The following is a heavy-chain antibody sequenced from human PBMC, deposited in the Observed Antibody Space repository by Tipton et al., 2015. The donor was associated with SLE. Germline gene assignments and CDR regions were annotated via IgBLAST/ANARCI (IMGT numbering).Heavy chain of an antibody. CDR3: ARDRGRPSSFYY. D-gene: IGHD3-10*01. CDR2: IYNSGTS. CDR1: GGSFSGYY. Sequence: TLSLTCAVYGGSFSGYYWSWIRQPAGKGLEWIGRIYNSGTSNYNPSLKSRVTMSVDTSKNQFSLKLSSVTAADTAVYYCARDRGRPSSFYYWGQGTLVTVSS. V-gene: IGHV4-4*07. J-gene: IGHJ4*02.